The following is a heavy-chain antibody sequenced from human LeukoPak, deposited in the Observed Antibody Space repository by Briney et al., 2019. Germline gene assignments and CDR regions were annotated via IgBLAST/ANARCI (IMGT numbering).Heavy chain of an antibody. D-gene: IGHD2-15*01. CDR2: IYYSGST. CDR3: ARGVVVAASPDYLDY. V-gene: IGHV4-59*01. Sequence: PSETLSLTCTVSGGSISSYYWSWIRQPPGKGLEWIGYIYYSGSTNYNPSLKSRVTISVDTSKNQFSLKLSSVTAADTAVYYCARGVVVAASPDYLDYWGQGTLVTVSS. CDR1: GGSISSYY. J-gene: IGHJ4*02.